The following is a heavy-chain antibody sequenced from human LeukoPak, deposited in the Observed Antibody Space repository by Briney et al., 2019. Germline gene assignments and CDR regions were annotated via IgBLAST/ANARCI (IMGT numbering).Heavy chain of an antibody. D-gene: IGHD6-13*01. CDR1: GFTFDDYA. J-gene: IGHJ4*02. CDR3: ARGPSSNWSGLDF. V-gene: IGHV3-9*01. Sequence: GGSLRLSCAAPGFTFDDYAMHWVRQAPGKGLEWVSGISWNSGSIGYADSVKGRFTVSRDSAKNTLYLQVNNLRAEDTAVYYCARGPSSNWSGLDFWGQGTLLTVSS. CDR2: ISWNSGSI.